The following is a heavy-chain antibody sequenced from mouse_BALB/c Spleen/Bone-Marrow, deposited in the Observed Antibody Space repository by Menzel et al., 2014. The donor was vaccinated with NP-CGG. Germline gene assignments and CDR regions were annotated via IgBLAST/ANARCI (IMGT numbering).Heavy chain of an antibody. CDR1: GYTFTTYT. CDR2: INPSSGYT. Sequence: VQLQQSGAELARPGASVKMSCRASGYTFTTYTIHWVRQRPGQGLEWIGYINPSSGYTNYIQKFKDKATLTADKPSSTAYMQLGSLTSEDSAVYYCARRDDGYVFFDYWGQGTTLTVSS. J-gene: IGHJ2*01. V-gene: IGHV1-4*01. CDR3: ARRDDGYVFFDY. D-gene: IGHD2-3*01.